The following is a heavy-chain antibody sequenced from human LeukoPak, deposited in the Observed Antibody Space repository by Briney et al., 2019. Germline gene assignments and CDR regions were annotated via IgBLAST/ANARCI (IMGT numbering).Heavy chain of an antibody. J-gene: IGHJ3*02. D-gene: IGHD6-13*01. CDR1: GGSIRSSYYY. V-gene: IGHV4-39*07. CDR3: ARISAAGTPDAFDI. Sequence: SETLSLTCTVSGGSIRSSYYYWGWIRQPPGKGLEWIGEIYHSGSTNYNPSLKSRVTISVDKSKNQFSLKLSSVTAADTAVYYCARISAAGTPDAFDIWGQGTMVTVSS. CDR2: IYHSGST.